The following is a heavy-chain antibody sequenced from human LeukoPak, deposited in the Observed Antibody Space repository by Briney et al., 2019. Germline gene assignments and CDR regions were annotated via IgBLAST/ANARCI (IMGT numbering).Heavy chain of an antibody. CDR1: GYTFTSYG. J-gene: IGHJ4*02. D-gene: IGHD5-12*01. Sequence: ASVKVSCKASGYTFTSYGISWVRQAPGQGLEWMGWISAYNGNTNYAQKLQGRVTMTTDTSTSAAYMELRSLRSDDTAVYYCARDRGIVATTHFDYWGQGTLVTVSS. CDR2: ISAYNGNT. V-gene: IGHV1-18*01. CDR3: ARDRGIVATTHFDY.